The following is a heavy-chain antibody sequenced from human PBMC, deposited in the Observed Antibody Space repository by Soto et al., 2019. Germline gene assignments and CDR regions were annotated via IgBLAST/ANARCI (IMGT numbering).Heavy chain of an antibody. CDR3: ARHSSSPGDSYYYGMDV. CDR1: GCSFTGYW. Sequence: ESQKISGRVAGCSFTGYWGSWMSKMPGTVLEWMGRIDPSDPYTNYSPSFQGHVTISADKSISTAYLQWSSLKASDTAMYYCARHSSSPGDSYYYGMDVWGQGTTVTVS. J-gene: IGHJ6*02. D-gene: IGHD6-6*01. CDR2: IDPSDPYT. V-gene: IGHV5-10-1*01.